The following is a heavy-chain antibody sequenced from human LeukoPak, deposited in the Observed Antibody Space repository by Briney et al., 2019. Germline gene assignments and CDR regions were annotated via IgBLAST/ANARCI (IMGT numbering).Heavy chain of an antibody. CDR3: ARVLRAAGSYYGFDY. D-gene: IGHD1-26*01. Sequence: ASVKVSCKASGYTFTGYYMHWVRQAPGQGLEWMGWINPNSGGTNYAQKFQGRVSMTRDTSISTAYMELARLRSDYTAVYYCARVLRAAGSYYGFDYWGQGTLVTVSS. CDR1: GYTFTGYY. J-gene: IGHJ4*02. V-gene: IGHV1-2*02. CDR2: INPNSGGT.